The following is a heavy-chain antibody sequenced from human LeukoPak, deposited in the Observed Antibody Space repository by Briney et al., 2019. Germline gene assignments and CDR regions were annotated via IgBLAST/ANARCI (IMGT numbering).Heavy chain of an antibody. D-gene: IGHD3-3*01. CDR1: GYTFTSYG. CDR2: ISAYNGNT. V-gene: IGHV1-18*01. J-gene: IGHJ4*02. CDR3: ARGRTIFGVVIVSFDY. Sequence: GASVKVSCKASGYTFTSYGISWVRQAPGQGLEWMGWISAYNGNTNYAQKLQGRVTMTTDTSTGTAYMELRSLRSDDTAVYYCARGRTIFGVVIVSFDYWGQGTLVTVSS.